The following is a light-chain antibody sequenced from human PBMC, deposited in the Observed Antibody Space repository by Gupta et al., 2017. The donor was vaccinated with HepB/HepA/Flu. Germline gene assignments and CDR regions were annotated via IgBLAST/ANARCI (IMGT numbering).Light chain of an antibody. CDR3: QQYGSSPRS. Sequence: EIVLTQSPGALSLSPGDRATLSCRASQSVSSSYLAWYQQNPGQAPMLLLYGAASRATGLPDRFSGSGSGTDFTLTISRLEPEDFAVYYCQQYGSSPRSFGQGTKLEIK. V-gene: IGKV3-20*01. CDR1: QSVSSSY. CDR2: GAA. J-gene: IGKJ2*04.